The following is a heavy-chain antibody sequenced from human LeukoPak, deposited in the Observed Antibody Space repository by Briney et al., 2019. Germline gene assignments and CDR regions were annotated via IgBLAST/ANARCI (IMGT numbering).Heavy chain of an antibody. J-gene: IGHJ6*03. V-gene: IGHV3-23*01. CDR1: EFTFNNYA. CDR2: ISGRGGIT. Sequence: QPGGSLRLSCAASEFTFNNYAVSWVRQAPGQGLEWVSTISGRGGITYYADSVKGRFTISRDNSKNTVFLQMNSLRVDDTAVYHCAKALRETHRPVYSYYYMDVWGKGTTVTVSS. CDR3: AKALRETHRPVYSYYYMDV.